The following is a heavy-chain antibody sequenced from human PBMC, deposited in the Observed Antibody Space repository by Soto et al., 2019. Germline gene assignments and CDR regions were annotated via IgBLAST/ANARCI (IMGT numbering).Heavy chain of an antibody. V-gene: IGHV4-39*01. CDR2: IYYSGST. CDR3: ASQQSQGYYYYYMDV. J-gene: IGHJ6*03. D-gene: IGHD4-4*01. Sequence: QLQLQESGPGLVKPSETLSLTCTVSGGSISSSSYYWGWIRQPPGKGLEWIGSIYYSGSTYYNPSLESRVTISVDTSKNQFSLKLSSVTAADTAVYYCASQQSQGYYYYYMDVWGKGTTVTVSS. CDR1: GGSISSSSYY.